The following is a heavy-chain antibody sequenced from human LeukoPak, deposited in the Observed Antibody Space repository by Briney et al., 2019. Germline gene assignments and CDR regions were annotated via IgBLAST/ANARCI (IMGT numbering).Heavy chain of an antibody. CDR1: GFTFSSYW. D-gene: IGHD4-23*01. CDR2: INHNGNVN. J-gene: IGHJ6*02. V-gene: IGHV3-7*01. CDR3: ATATVVTPLGMDV. Sequence: GGSLRLSCAASGFTFSSYWMNWARQAPGKGLEWVASINHNGNVNYYVDSVKGRFTISRDNAKNSLYLQMNSLRAEDTAVYYCATATVVTPLGMDVWGQGTTVTVSS.